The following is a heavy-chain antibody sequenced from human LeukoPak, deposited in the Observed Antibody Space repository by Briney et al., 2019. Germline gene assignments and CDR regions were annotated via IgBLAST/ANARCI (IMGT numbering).Heavy chain of an antibody. Sequence: SETLSLTCTVSGASISSYYWSWVRQPQGKGLELIGYFDHSGSTNYNPSLKSRVTISVDTSKTQFCLKLNSVTAADTAVYYCATPRESYYGSGSYPPAFDIWGQGTMVTVSS. D-gene: IGHD3-10*01. V-gene: IGHV4-59*12. CDR1: GASISSYY. J-gene: IGHJ3*02. CDR3: ATPRESYYGSGSYPPAFDI. CDR2: FDHSGST.